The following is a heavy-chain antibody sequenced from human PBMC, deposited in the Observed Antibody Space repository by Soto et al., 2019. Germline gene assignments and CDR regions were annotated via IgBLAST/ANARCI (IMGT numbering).Heavy chain of an antibody. CDR1: GGSISSYY. J-gene: IGHJ4*02. D-gene: IGHD2-2*01. Sequence: SETLSLTCTVSGGSISSYYWSWIRQPPGEGLECIGYIYYSGSTNYNPSLKSRVTISVDNAKNSLYLQMNGLSPEDTGVYYCARRYCGGTTCQSIDFWGQGTLVTVSS. V-gene: IGHV4-59*03. CDR2: IYYSGST. CDR3: ARRYCGGTTCQSIDF.